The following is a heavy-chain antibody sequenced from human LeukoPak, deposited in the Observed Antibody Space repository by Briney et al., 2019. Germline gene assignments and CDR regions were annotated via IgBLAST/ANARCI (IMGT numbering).Heavy chain of an antibody. CDR1: RGTFSSYA. D-gene: IGHD3-22*01. V-gene: IGHV1-69*04. Sequence: GASVKVSCKASRGTFSSYAISWVRQAPGQGLEWMGRIIPILGIANYAQKFQGRVTITADKSTSTAYMELSSLRSEDTAVYYCARGEYHYDSSGYPPSDYWGQGTLVTVSS. CDR3: ARGEYHYDSSGYPPSDY. J-gene: IGHJ4*02. CDR2: IIPILGIA.